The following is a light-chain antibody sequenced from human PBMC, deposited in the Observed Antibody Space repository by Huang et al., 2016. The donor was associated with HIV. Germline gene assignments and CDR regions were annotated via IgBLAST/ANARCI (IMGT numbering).Light chain of an antibody. J-gene: IGKJ1*01. Sequence: EIMMTHSPATLSVSPGERDTLSCKASQSISGNVAWYQHTSGQAPRPRIHGASTRAACVPARFRASGSGTEFTRTIDSLQSEEFTLYYCQQYNSWPSTFGQGTRMEV. CDR2: GAS. CDR1: QSISGN. CDR3: QQYNSWPST. V-gene: IGKV3-15*01.